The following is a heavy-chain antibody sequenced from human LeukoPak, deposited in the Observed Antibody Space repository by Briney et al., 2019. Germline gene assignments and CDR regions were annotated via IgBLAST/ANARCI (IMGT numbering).Heavy chain of an antibody. J-gene: IGHJ4*02. V-gene: IGHV4-61*02. CDR1: GGSISSGSYY. CDR2: IYTSGST. D-gene: IGHD3-10*01. Sequence: PSQTLSLTCTVSGGSISSGSYYWSWIRQPAGKGLEWIGRIYTSGSTSYNPSLKSRVTISVDTSKNQFSLKLSSVTAADTAVYYCARAPMVRGVYYFDYWGQGTLVTVSS. CDR3: ARAPMVRGVYYFDY.